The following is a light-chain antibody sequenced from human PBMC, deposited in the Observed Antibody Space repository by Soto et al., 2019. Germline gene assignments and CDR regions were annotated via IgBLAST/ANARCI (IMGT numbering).Light chain of an antibody. CDR3: QQYNNWPLT. V-gene: IGKV3-15*01. Sequence: EIVFTQSPGTLSLSPGERATLSCRTNQSVSNSYLAWYQQKAGQAPRLLIYGASTRATGIPARFSGSGSGTEFTITISSLQSEDCAVYDCQQYNNWPLTFGQGTKVDI. J-gene: IGKJ1*01. CDR2: GAS. CDR1: QSVSNSY.